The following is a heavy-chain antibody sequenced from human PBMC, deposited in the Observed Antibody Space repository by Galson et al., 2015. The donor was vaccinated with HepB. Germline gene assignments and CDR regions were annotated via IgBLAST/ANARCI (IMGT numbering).Heavy chain of an antibody. V-gene: IGHV7-4-1*02. Sequence: SVKVSCKASGYSFTTHSINWVRQAPGQGHEWMGRTNTDTGNPTYAQGFTGRFVFSLDTSVSTAYLQIRSLKAEDTAVYYCARESEWLAIDYWGQGTLVTVYS. CDR3: ARESEWLAIDY. CDR1: GYSFTTHS. J-gene: IGHJ4*02. D-gene: IGHD6-19*01. CDR2: TNTDTGNP.